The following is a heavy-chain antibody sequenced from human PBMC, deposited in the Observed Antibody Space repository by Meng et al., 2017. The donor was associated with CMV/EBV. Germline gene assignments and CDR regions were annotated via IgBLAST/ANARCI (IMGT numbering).Heavy chain of an antibody. CDR2: INPNSGGT. J-gene: IGHJ5*02. Sequence: ASVKVSCKASGYTFTGYYMHWVRQAPGQGLEWMGWINPNSGGTNYAQKFQGRVTMTRDTSISTASMELSRLRSDDTAVYYCASGYCSSTSCRTGVWFDPWCQGPLVTVSS. CDR3: ASGYCSSTSCRTGVWFDP. D-gene: IGHD2-2*03. V-gene: IGHV1-2*02. CDR1: GYTFTGYY.